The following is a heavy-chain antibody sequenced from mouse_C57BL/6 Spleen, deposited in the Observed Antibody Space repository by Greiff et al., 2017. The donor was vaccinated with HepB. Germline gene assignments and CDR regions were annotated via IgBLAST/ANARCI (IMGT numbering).Heavy chain of an antibody. V-gene: IGHV14-4*01. CDR3: TAITTVVGDYYYAMDY. J-gene: IGHJ4*01. Sequence: DVQLQESGAELVRPGASVKLSCTASGFNIKDDYMHWVKQRPEQGLEWIGWIDPENGDTEYASKFQGKATITADTSSNTAYLQLSSLTSEATAVYYCTAITTVVGDYYYAMDYWGQGTSVTVSS. CDR1: GFNIKDDY. CDR2: IDPENGDT. D-gene: IGHD1-1*01.